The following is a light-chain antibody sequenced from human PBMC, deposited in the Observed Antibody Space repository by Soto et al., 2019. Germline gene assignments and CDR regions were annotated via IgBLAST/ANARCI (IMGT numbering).Light chain of an antibody. J-gene: IGKJ1*01. CDR3: KQYNNWPA. CDR1: QSVSSN. Sequence: EIVMTQSPATLSVSPGERATLSCRASQSVSSNLAWYQQKPGQVPRILIYGASTRATGIQARFSGSGSGTEFTLTIRSLQSEDFAVYYCKQYNNWPAXGQGTKVDIK. CDR2: GAS. V-gene: IGKV3-15*01.